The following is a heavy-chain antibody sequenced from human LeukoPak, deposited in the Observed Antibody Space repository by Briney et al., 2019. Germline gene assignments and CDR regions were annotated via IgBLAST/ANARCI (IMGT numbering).Heavy chain of an antibody. D-gene: IGHD2-21*01. CDR1: GDSVSTNSAA. V-gene: IGHV6-1*01. J-gene: IGHJ3*02. CDR3: ARDSSAYCAGAFDI. CDR2: TYYRSKWYI. Sequence: SQTLSLTCAISGDSVSTNSAAWNWIRQSPSRGLEWLGRTYYRSKWYIDYAVSVKSRVTINADTSKNQFSLKLSSVTAADTAVYYCARDSSAYCAGAFDIWGQGTMVTVSS.